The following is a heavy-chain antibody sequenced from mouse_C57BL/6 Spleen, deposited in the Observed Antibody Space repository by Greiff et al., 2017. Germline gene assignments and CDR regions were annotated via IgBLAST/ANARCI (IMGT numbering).Heavy chain of an antibody. V-gene: IGHV2-2*01. CDR2: IWSGGST. CDR1: GFSLTSYG. D-gene: IGHD4-1*01. J-gene: IGHJ4*01. Sequence: VKLMESGPGLVQPSQSLSITCTVSGFSLTSYGVHWVRQSPGKGLGWLGVIWSGGSTDYNAAFISRLSISKDNSKSQVFFKMNSLQADDTAIYYCARGLTGTMDAMDYWGQGTSVTVSS. CDR3: ARGLTGTMDAMDY.